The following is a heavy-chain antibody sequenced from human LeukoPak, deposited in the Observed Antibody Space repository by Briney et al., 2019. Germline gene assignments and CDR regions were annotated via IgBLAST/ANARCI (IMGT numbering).Heavy chain of an antibody. D-gene: IGHD3-22*01. Sequence: EASVKVSCKASGYTFTSYGISWVRQAPGQGLEWMGWISAYNGNTNYAQKLQGRVTMTTDTSTSTAYMELRSLRSDDTAVYYCARDWSPYYYDSSGYYYRAFDIWGQGTMVTVSS. V-gene: IGHV1-18*01. J-gene: IGHJ3*02. CDR1: GYTFTSYG. CDR2: ISAYNGNT. CDR3: ARDWSPYYYDSSGYYYRAFDI.